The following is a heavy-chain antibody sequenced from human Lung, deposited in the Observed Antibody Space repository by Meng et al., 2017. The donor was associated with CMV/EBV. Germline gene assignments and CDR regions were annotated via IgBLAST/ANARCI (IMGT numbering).Heavy chain of an antibody. D-gene: IGHD6-13*01. CDR3: ARDFGSSWYPNWFDP. J-gene: IGHJ5*02. CDR1: CDSIDSFY. V-gene: IGHV4-4*07. Sequence: QPQHLGPERTKPPETLSSSVTVSCDSIDSFYWMWIRQPAGKGLEWIGRISASGNTRYNPSLKSRVTMSVDTSKNQFSLKLSSVTAADTAVYYCARDFGSSWYPNWFDPWGQGTLVTVSS. CDR2: ISASGNT.